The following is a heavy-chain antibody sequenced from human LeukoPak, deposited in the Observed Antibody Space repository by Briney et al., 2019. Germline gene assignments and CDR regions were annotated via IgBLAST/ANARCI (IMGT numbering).Heavy chain of an antibody. Sequence: GASVKVSCKASGYTFTGYYMHWVRQAPGQGLEWMGWINPNSGGTNYAQKFQGRVTMTRDTSISTAYMELSRLRSDDTAVYYCARDHGIMITMERSGYYGRNYWGQGTLVTVSS. D-gene: IGHD3-22*01. V-gene: IGHV1-2*02. CDR1: GYTFTGYY. CDR3: ARDHGIMITMERSGYYGRNY. CDR2: INPNSGGT. J-gene: IGHJ4*02.